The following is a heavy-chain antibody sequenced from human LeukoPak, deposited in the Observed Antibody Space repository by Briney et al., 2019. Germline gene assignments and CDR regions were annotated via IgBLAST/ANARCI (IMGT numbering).Heavy chain of an antibody. J-gene: IGHJ3*02. CDR3: AKSRIAAADDAFDM. Sequence: GGSLSLSCAASGFSFSRFAMTWVRRAPGKGLEWVSGISGSGGNTNYADSVKGRFTISRDNSKNTLYLQMSRLRAEDTAVYFCAKSRIAAADDAFDMWGQGTMVT. CDR1: GFSFSRFA. D-gene: IGHD6-13*01. V-gene: IGHV3-23*01. CDR2: ISGSGGNT.